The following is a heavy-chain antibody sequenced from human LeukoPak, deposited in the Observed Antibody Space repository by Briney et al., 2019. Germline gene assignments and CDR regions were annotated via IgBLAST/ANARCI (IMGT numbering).Heavy chain of an antibody. CDR3: ASAYYYDSSGYTTNIDY. Sequence: SVKVSCKASGGTFSSYAISWVRQAPGQGLERMGRIIPILGIANYAQKFQGRVTITADKSTSTAYMELSSLRSEDTAVYYCASAYYYDSSGYTTNIDYWGQGTLVTVSS. J-gene: IGHJ4*02. D-gene: IGHD3-22*01. CDR1: GGTFSSYA. CDR2: IIPILGIA. V-gene: IGHV1-69*04.